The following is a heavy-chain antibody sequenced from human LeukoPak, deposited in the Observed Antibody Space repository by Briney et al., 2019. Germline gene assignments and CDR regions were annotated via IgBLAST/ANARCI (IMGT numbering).Heavy chain of an antibody. CDR1: GFTFSNAW. D-gene: IGHD3-22*01. J-gene: IGHJ4*02. CDR3: TTYDSSGYFYFDY. Sequence: GGSLRLSCAASGFTFSNAWMSWVRQAPGKGLEWVGRIKRKSDGGTTDYAAPVKGRFTISRDDSKITLYLQMNSLKTEDTAVYYCTTYDSSGYFYFDYWGQGTLVTVSS. V-gene: IGHV3-15*01. CDR2: IKRKSDGGTT.